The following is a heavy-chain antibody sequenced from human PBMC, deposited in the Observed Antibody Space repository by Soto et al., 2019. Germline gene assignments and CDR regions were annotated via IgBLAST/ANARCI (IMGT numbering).Heavy chain of an antibody. CDR3: AKASATGGTYFPLRG. CDR2: ISGSGGST. D-gene: IGHD1-26*01. J-gene: IGHJ4*02. V-gene: IGHV3-23*01. Sequence: EVQLLESGGGLVQHGGSLRRSCAASGFTCSSYGMSWVRPAPGKGLEWVTFISGSGGSTYYADSVKGRFTISRDNSKNTLYLQMNRLRAEDPAVYYCAKASATGGTYFPLRGWGQGTLVTVSS. CDR1: GFTCSSYG.